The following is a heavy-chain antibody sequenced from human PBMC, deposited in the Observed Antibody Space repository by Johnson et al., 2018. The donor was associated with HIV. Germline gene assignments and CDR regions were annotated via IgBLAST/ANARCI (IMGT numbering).Heavy chain of an antibody. J-gene: IGHJ3*02. CDR2: ITCDADSGTT. CDR1: GFTFSNAW. V-gene: IGHV3-15*01. D-gene: IGHD6-19*01. Sequence: LQLVESGGGVVQPGRSLRLSCAASGFTFSNAWMSWVRQAPGKGLEWVACITCDADSGTTDDSAPGQCSFTISSDKSKNTLQLKMNSPKTAATDDCYNDTAGCGPGHDAFDMWGQGTVVTVSS. CDR3: DTAGCGPGHDAFDM.